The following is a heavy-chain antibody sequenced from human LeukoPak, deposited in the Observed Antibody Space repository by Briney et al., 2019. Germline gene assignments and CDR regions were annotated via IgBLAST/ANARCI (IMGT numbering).Heavy chain of an antibody. CDR1: GYTFTSYA. CDR3: ARGIGYTIDY. CDR2: SAADNGNT. D-gene: IGHD3-3*01. Sequence: ASVKVSCKASGYTFTSYAVHWLRQAPGQRAEWMGWSAADNGNTKYSQDFQGRVSITRDTSASTAYMELSSLRSDDMAVYYCARGIGYTIDYWGQGTLVTVSS. J-gene: IGHJ4*02. V-gene: IGHV1-3*02.